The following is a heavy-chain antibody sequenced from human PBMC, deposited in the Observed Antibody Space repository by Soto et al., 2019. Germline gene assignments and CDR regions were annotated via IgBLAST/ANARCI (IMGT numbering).Heavy chain of an antibody. CDR1: GFIFSDFA. J-gene: IGHJ4*02. CDR3: ARGEGYDSSGYYSIFDY. V-gene: IGHV3-23*01. D-gene: IGHD3-22*01. CDR2: ITGKGGRT. Sequence: GGSLRLSCAASGFIFSDFAMSWFRQAPGKGLEWVSGITGKGGRTFYADSVKGRFTISRDNSKNTLYLQMNSLRAEDTAVYYCARGEGYDSSGYYSIFDYWGQGTLVT.